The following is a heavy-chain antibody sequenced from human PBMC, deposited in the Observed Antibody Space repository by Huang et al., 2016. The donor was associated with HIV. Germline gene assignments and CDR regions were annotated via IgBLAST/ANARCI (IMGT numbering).Heavy chain of an antibody. D-gene: IGHD5-18*01. Sequence: VQLIQSGAEVKKTGSSVRVSCRASEGTFSSYSIGWMRQDPGQGLEGVGGIIPIFGTTTYAQKFQGRVSMAADESTSTAYIDLNSLRSEDTAVYYCARAALVNNQYFDYWGQGTLVTVSS. V-gene: IGHV1-69*13. CDR3: ARAALVNNQYFDY. CDR1: EGTFSSYS. J-gene: IGHJ4*02. CDR2: IIPIFGTT.